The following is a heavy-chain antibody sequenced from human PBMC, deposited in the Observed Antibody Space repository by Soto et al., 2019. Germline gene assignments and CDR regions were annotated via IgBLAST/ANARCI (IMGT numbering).Heavy chain of an antibody. Sequence: SVKVSCKASGGTFSSYAISWVRQAPGQGLEWMGGIIPIFGTANYAQKFQGRVTITAGKSTSTAYMELSSLRSEDTAVYYCAREDRAGTTNYWGQGTLVTVSS. V-gene: IGHV1-69*06. CDR2: IIPIFGTA. D-gene: IGHD1-7*01. CDR1: GGTFSSYA. J-gene: IGHJ4*02. CDR3: AREDRAGTTNY.